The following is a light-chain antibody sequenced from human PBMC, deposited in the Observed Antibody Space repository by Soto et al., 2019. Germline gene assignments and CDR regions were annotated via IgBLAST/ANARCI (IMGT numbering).Light chain of an antibody. CDR1: QSISNNY. J-gene: IGKJ5*01. V-gene: IGKV3-20*01. CDR3: QHYGSSPPSI. Sequence: EIVLTQSPGTLSLSPGERATLSCRASQSISNNYLAWYQHKPGQAPRLIIFDASTRASGFPDRFSGSGSGTDFTLTIRGLEPEHFAVYFCQHYGSSPPSIFGQGTRLEIQ. CDR2: DAS.